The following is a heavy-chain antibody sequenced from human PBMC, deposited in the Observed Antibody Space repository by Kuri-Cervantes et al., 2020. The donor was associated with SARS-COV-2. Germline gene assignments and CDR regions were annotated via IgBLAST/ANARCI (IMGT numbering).Heavy chain of an antibody. CDR1: GGSFSGYY. V-gene: IGHV4-34*01. Sequence: SETLSLTCAVYGGSFSGYYWSWIRQPPGKGLEWIGEINYSGSTNYNPSLKSRVTMSVDTSKNQFSLKLNSVTAAATAMYYCARFGVKIHSCSGGSCRNRNWFDPWGQGTLVTVSS. CDR3: ARFGVKIHSCSGGSCRNRNWFDP. J-gene: IGHJ5*02. D-gene: IGHD2-15*01. CDR2: INYSGST.